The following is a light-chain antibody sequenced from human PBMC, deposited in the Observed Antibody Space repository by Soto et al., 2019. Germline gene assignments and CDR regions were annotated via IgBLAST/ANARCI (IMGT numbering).Light chain of an antibody. Sequence: IQLTQSPSSLSASVGDRVTISCRASQDIGNYLAWYQQKPGEAPKLLIYDASTLQSGVPLRFGGSGSGTDFTLTISSLQPEDFATYYCQQLNKYPVTFGQGTQLEIK. CDR1: QDIGNY. J-gene: IGKJ5*01. V-gene: IGKV1-9*01. CDR2: DAS. CDR3: QQLNKYPVT.